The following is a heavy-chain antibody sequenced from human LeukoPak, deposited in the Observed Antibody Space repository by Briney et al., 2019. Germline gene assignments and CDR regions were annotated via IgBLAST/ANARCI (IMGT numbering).Heavy chain of an antibody. J-gene: IGHJ4*02. CDR3: AGAPNPTFFDY. CDR1: GGSFSSDSYY. Sequence: PSEALSLTCTVSGGSFSSDSYYWGWLRQPPGTGLEWIGHISYSGTTNYNPSLRSRVIISIDISQNQFSLRLSSVTAADTAVYYCAGAPNPTFFDYWGQGPLATVSS. CDR2: ISYSGTT. V-gene: IGHV4-61*01.